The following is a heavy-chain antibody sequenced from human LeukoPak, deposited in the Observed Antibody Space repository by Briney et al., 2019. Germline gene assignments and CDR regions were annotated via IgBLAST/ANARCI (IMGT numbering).Heavy chain of an antibody. Sequence: PSETLSLTCTVSGGSISSYYWSWIRQPRGKGLEWIGYIYYSGSTNYNPSLKSRVTISVDTSKNQFSLMLSSVTAADTAVYYCARAQYCSSTSCFQEYDYYYYMDVWGKGTTVTVSS. CDR2: IYYSGST. J-gene: IGHJ6*03. CDR1: GGSISSYY. CDR3: ARAQYCSSTSCFQEYDYYYYMDV. D-gene: IGHD2-2*01. V-gene: IGHV4-59*01.